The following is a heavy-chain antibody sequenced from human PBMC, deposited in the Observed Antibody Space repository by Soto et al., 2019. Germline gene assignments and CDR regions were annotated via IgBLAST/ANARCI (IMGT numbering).Heavy chain of an antibody. Sequence: QVQLVESGGGVVQPGRSLRLSCAASGFTFSSYGMHWVRQAPGKGLEWVAVIWYDGSNKYYADSVKGRFTISRDNSKNTLYLQMNSLRAEDTAVYYCAREGRDGYNGWADYWGQGTLVTVSS. D-gene: IGHD5-12*01. CDR1: GFTFSSYG. CDR2: IWYDGSNK. V-gene: IGHV3-33*01. CDR3: AREGRDGYNGWADY. J-gene: IGHJ4*02.